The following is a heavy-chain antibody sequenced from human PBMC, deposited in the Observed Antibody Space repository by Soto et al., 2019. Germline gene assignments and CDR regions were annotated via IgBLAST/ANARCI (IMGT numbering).Heavy chain of an antibody. J-gene: IGHJ6*03. D-gene: IGHD3-10*01. Sequence: QITLKKSGPTLVKPTQTLTLTCTFSGFSLTTRGVGVGWIRQPPGKALEWLALIYWDDDKRYSPSLKSRLAITKDTSKNQVVLTLTNMDPVDTATYYCAHVPGSGQLLYSYYYYMDVWGKGATVAVS. V-gene: IGHV2-5*02. CDR2: IYWDDDK. CDR3: AHVPGSGQLLYSYYYYMDV. CDR1: GFSLTTRGVG.